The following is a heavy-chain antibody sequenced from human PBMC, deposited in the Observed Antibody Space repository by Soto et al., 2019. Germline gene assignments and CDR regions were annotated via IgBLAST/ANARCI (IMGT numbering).Heavy chain of an antibody. CDR1: GYGFTTYG. Sequence: QVHLVQSGAEVKKPGASVKVSCKGSGYGFTTYGITWVRQAPGQGLEWMAWISDHNGNTNYAQKLQGRVTVTRDTSTSTAYMALRSLRSDDTAVYYCARGRYGDYWGQGALVTVSS. V-gene: IGHV1-18*01. CDR2: ISDHNGNT. CDR3: ARGRYGDY. D-gene: IGHD1-1*01. J-gene: IGHJ4*02.